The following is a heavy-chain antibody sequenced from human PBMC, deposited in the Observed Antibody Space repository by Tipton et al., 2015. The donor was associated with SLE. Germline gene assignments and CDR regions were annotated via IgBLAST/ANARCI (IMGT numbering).Heavy chain of an antibody. V-gene: IGHV4-59*01. CDR2: IYYSGST. CDR1: GGSISSYY. CDR3: ARERGANWGFYGAFDI. J-gene: IGHJ3*02. D-gene: IGHD7-27*01. Sequence: LRLSCTVSGGSISSYYWSWIRQPPGKGLEWIGYIYYSGSTNYNPSLKSRVTISVDTSKNQFSLKLSSVTAADTAVYYCARERGANWGFYGAFDIWGQGTMVTVSS.